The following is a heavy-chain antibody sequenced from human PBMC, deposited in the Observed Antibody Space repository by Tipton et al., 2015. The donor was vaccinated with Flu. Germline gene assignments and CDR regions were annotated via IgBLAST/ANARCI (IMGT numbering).Heavy chain of an antibody. CDR2: IYSSGST. Sequence: TLSLTCSVPGGSISSYHWSWIRQPPGKGLEWIGYIYSSGSTNYSPSLKSRVTISVDTSKNQFSLKVSSVTAADTAVYYCARHSSSARGWFDPWGQGTLVTVSS. J-gene: IGHJ5*02. D-gene: IGHD3-10*01. CDR1: GGSISSYH. CDR3: ARHSSSARGWFDP. V-gene: IGHV4-59*08.